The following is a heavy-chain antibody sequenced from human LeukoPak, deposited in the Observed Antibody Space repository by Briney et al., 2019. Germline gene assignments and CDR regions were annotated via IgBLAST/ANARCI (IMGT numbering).Heavy chain of an antibody. J-gene: IGHJ4*02. CDR2: IFHSGTT. V-gene: IGHV4-4*09. Sequence: SETLSLTCTVSGGSIGIYLWSWIRQPPGKGLEWIGYIFHSGTTNYNPSLKSRPTIYVDTSKNQFSLKLSSVTAADTAVYYCAASRITIFGVPYWGQGTLVTVSS. CDR3: AASRITIFGVPY. CDR1: GGSIGIYL. D-gene: IGHD3-3*01.